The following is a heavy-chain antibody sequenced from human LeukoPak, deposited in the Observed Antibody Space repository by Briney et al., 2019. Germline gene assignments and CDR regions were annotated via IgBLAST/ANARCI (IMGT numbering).Heavy chain of an antibody. CDR2: ISSYSGSTI. CDR3: ARGLAH. CDR1: GFTFSSYS. J-gene: IGHJ5*02. V-gene: IGHV3-48*02. Sequence: GGSLRLSCAASGFTFSSYSMNWVRQAPGKGLEWISYISSYSGSTIYYADSVKGRFTISRDNAKNALYLQMNSLRYEDTAVYHCARGLAHWGQGTLVTVSS.